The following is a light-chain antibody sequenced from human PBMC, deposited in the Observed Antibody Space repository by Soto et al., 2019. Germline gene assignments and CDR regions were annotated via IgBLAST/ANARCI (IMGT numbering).Light chain of an antibody. CDR3: QKYSSVPL. V-gene: IGKV1-27*01. J-gene: IGKJ3*01. CDR2: AAS. Sequence: DIQMTQSPSSLPASVGDRVTITCRASQGISNYIAWYQQKPGKAPKLLIYAASTLQSGVPSRFSGSGSWTDFTLTINSLQPEDVATYSCQKYSSVPLFGPGTKVDIK. CDR1: QGISNY.